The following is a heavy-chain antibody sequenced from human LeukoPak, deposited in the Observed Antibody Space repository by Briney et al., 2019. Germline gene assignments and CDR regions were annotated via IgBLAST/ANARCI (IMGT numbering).Heavy chain of an antibody. CDR2: IYTSGST. CDR3: AREEWELTVDY. Sequence: SETLSLTCTVSGGSISSGSYYWSWIRQPAGKGLEWIGRIYTSGSTNYNPSLKSRVTISVDTSKNQFSLKLSSVTAADTAVYYCAREEWELTVDYWGQGTLVTVSS. CDR1: GGSISSGSYY. D-gene: IGHD1-26*01. J-gene: IGHJ4*02. V-gene: IGHV4-61*02.